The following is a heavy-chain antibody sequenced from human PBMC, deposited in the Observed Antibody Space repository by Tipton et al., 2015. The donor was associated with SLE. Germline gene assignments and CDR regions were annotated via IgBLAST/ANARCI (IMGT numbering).Heavy chain of an antibody. J-gene: IGHJ4*02. D-gene: IGHD5-12*01. CDR2: ISSSGSTI. V-gene: IGHV3-11*04. Sequence: LSLTCTVSGGSISSSSYYWGWIRQAPGKGLEWVSYISSSGSTIYYADSVKGRFTISRDNAKNSLYLQMNSLRAEDTAVYYCASPTVTFNYWGQGTLVTVSS. CDR3: ASPTVTFNY. CDR1: GGSISSSSYY.